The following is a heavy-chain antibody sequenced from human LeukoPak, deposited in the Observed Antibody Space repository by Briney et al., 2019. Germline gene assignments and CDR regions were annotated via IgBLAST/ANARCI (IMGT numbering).Heavy chain of an antibody. Sequence: GASVKVSCKVSGYTLTELSMHWVRQAPGKGLEWMGGFDPEHGETIYAQKFQGRVTMTEDTSTDTAYMELSSLRPEDTAVYYCATEGRIGDLLLWRGYYFDYWGQGTLVTVSS. CDR2: FDPEHGET. CDR1: GYTLTELS. D-gene: IGHD3-10*01. J-gene: IGHJ4*02. V-gene: IGHV1-24*01. CDR3: ATEGRIGDLLLWRGYYFDY.